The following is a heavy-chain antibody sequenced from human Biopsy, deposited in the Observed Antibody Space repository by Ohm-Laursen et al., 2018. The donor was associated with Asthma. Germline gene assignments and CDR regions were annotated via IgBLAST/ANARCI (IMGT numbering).Heavy chain of an antibody. CDR3: ASDFPKDYVRYNFQF. D-gene: IGHD4-17*01. V-gene: IGHV1-24*01. CDR1: GYSLTDLS. Sequence: SVKVSCKISGYSLTDLSMHWVRQAPGQGLEWMGGHDHEEGGTVNARRFQGRVTMTEGTSTDTAYMELSSLSSDDAAVYYCASDFPKDYVRYNFQFWGQGTLVTVSS. J-gene: IGHJ4*02. CDR2: HDHEEGGT.